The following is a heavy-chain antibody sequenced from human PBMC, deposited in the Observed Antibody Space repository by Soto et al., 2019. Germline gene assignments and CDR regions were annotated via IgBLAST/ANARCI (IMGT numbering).Heavy chain of an antibody. CDR3: AKARVRIVGANSFDY. D-gene: IGHD1-26*01. CDR1: GFTFSNYG. V-gene: IGHV3-30*18. Sequence: GGSLRLSCVGSGFTFSNYGMHWVRQPPGKGLEWVALISDDGDKRYYADSVRGRLVISRDNSKDTLYLQMNSLGPDDTAVYFCAKARVRIVGANSFDYWGQGTPVTVSS. CDR2: ISDDGDKR. J-gene: IGHJ4*02.